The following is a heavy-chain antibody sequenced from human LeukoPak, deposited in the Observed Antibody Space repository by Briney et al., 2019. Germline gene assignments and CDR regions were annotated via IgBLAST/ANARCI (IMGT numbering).Heavy chain of an antibody. D-gene: IGHD1-26*01. CDR3: ARDRPATENWYLDL. CDR1: GGPSSNYY. Sequence: SETLSLTCSVSGGPSSNYYWSWIRQPPGKGLEWIGYMYYSGSTNYNPSLKSRVTISVDTSKNQFSLKLSSVTAADTAVYYCARDRPATENWYLDLWGRGTLVTVSS. J-gene: IGHJ2*01. V-gene: IGHV4-59*01. CDR2: MYYSGST.